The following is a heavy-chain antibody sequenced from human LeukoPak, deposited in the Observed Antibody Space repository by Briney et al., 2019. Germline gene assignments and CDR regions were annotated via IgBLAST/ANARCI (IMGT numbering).Heavy chain of an antibody. Sequence: ASVKVSCKASGYTFTSYGISWVRQAPGQGLEWMGWISAYNGNTNYAQKLQGRVTMTTDTSTSTAYMELRSLRSDDTAVYYCARVGSGSYLSYYYYMDVWGKGTTVTVSS. V-gene: IGHV1-18*01. CDR1: GYTFTSYG. CDR2: ISAYNGNT. J-gene: IGHJ6*03. D-gene: IGHD1-26*01. CDR3: ARVGSGSYLSYYYYMDV.